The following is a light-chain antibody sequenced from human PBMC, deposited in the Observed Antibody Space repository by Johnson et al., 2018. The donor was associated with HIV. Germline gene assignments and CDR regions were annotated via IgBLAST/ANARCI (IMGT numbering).Light chain of an antibody. V-gene: IGLV1-51*01. CDR1: SSNIGNNY. J-gene: IGLJ1*01. CDR2: DNN. CDR3: GIWDGSLSAYV. Sequence: QSVLTQPPSVSAAPGQTVTISCSGSSSNIGNNYVSWYQQLPGTAPKLLIYDNNKRPSGIPDRFSGSKSGTSATLGITGLQTWDEADYYCGIWDGSLSAYVFGTGTKVTVL.